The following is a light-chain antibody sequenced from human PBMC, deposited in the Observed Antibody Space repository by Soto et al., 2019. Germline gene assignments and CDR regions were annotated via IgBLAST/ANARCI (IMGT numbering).Light chain of an antibody. Sequence: EIVLTQSPGTLSLSPGERATLSCRASQSVSSYLAWYQQKPSQAPRLLIYGASSRATGIPDRFSGSGSGTDFTLTISRLEPEDFAVYYCQQYGSLPRTFGQGTKVELK. CDR2: GAS. CDR1: QSVSSY. V-gene: IGKV3-20*01. J-gene: IGKJ1*01. CDR3: QQYGSLPRT.